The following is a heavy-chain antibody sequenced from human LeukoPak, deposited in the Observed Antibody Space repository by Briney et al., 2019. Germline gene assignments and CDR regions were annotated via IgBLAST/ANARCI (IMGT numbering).Heavy chain of an antibody. CDR3: AKSAPKTYYDFWSGPPIYMDV. V-gene: IGHV3-23*01. CDR1: GFTFSSYA. D-gene: IGHD3-3*01. Sequence: QPGGSLRLSCAASGFTFSSYAMSWVRQAPGKWLEWVSAISGSGGSTYYADSLKGRFTISRDNSKNTLYLQMNILRAEDTAVYYCAKSAPKTYYDFWSGPPIYMDVWGKGTTVTVSS. CDR2: ISGSGGST. J-gene: IGHJ6*03.